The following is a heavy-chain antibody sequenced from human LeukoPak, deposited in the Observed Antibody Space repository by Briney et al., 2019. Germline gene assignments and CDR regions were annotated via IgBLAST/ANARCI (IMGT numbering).Heavy chain of an antibody. J-gene: IGHJ4*02. D-gene: IGHD4-17*01. CDR2: ISSSSSYI. Sequence: GGSLRLSRAASGFTFSSYSMNWVRQAPGKGLEWVSSISSSSSYIYYADSVKGRLTISRDNAKNSLYLQMNSLRAEDTAVYYCARTYGDFLFDYWGQGTLVTVSS. CDR1: GFTFSSYS. CDR3: ARTYGDFLFDY. V-gene: IGHV3-21*01.